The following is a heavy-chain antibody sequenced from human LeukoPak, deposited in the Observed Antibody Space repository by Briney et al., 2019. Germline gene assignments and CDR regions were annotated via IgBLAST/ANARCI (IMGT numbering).Heavy chain of an antibody. CDR3: ARAKIAVAGFFDF. Sequence: SETLSLTCTVSDDSITTYYWSCIRQPPGKGLEWIGYIYHSGSRSYNPSLKSRVTISVDTSKSQLSLRLTSVSAADTAVYYCARAKIAVAGFFDFWGQGSLVTVSS. J-gene: IGHJ4*02. CDR2: IYHSGSR. D-gene: IGHD6-19*01. V-gene: IGHV4-59*01. CDR1: DDSITTYY.